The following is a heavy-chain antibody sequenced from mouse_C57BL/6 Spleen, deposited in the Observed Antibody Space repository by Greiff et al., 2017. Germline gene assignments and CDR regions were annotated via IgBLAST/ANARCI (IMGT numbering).Heavy chain of an antibody. V-gene: IGHV1-55*01. CDR2: IYPGSGST. D-gene: IGHD4-1*01. CDR3: ARPFGRGYAMDY. J-gene: IGHJ4*01. CDR1: GYTFTSYW. Sequence: QVQLKQPGAELVKPGASVKMSCKASGYTFTSYWITWVKQRPGQGLEWIGDIYPGSGSTNYNEKFKNKATLTVDTSSSTAYMQLSSLTSEDSAVYYCARPFGRGYAMDYWGQGTSVTVSS.